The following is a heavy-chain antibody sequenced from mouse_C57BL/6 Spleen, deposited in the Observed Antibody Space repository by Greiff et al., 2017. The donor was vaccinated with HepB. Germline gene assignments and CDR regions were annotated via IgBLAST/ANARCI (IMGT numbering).Heavy chain of an antibody. CDR3: ARITTVGYYFDY. D-gene: IGHD1-1*01. CDR2: IDPSDSYT. J-gene: IGHJ2*01. CDR1: GYTFTSYW. V-gene: IGHV1-59*01. Sequence: QVQLQQPGAELVRPGTSVKLSCKASGYTFTSYWMHWVKQRPGQGLEWIGVIDPSDSYTNYNQKFKGKATLTVDTSSSTAYMQLSSLTSEDSAVYDCARITTVGYYFDYWGQGTTLTVSS.